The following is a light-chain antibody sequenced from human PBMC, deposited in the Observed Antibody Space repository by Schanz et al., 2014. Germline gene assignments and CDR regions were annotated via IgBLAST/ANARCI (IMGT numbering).Light chain of an antibody. J-gene: IGKJ1*01. CDR2: GAS. CDR1: QSVSSN. Sequence: EIVMTQSPATLSVYPGARATLSCRASQSVSSNVAWYQHRPGQAPRLLIYGASTRATGIPARFSGAGSGTEFTLTISRLEPEDFAVYYCQQYGSSPRTFGQGTKVEIK. V-gene: IGKV3-15*01. CDR3: QQYGSSPRT.